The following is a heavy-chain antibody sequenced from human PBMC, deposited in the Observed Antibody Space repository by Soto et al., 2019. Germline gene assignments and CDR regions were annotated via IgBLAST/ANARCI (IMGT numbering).Heavy chain of an antibody. CDR2: LGGRGVSK. CDR1: GFTFSTYA. Sequence: EVQLLESGGGLVQPGGALRLSCVASGFTFSTYAMSWVRQAPGKGPEWVSVLGGRGVSKYYADSVQGRFTIYRDNSKNTLYLQMNSQRAEDTAFYYCARLMGSGSSCSWCVDHWGQGSLVTVSS. V-gene: IGHV3-23*01. D-gene: IGHD2-8*01. CDR3: ARLMGSGSSCSWCVDH. J-gene: IGHJ4*02.